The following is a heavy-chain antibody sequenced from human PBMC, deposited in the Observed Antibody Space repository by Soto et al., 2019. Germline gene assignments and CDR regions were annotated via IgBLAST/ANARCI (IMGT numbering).Heavy chain of an antibody. V-gene: IGHV3-23*01. Sequence: PGGSLRLSCAASGFTFSSYAMIWVRQAPGKGLEWVSAISGSGGSTYYADSVKGRFTISRDNSKNTLYLQMNSLRAEDTAVYYCAKRKYSSSSASLYYYYGMDVWGQGTTVTVSS. D-gene: IGHD6-6*01. CDR1: GFTFSSYA. CDR2: ISGSGGST. J-gene: IGHJ6*02. CDR3: AKRKYSSSSASLYYYYGMDV.